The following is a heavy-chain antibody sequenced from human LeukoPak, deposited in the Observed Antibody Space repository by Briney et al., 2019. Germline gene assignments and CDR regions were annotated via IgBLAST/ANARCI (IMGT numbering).Heavy chain of an antibody. CDR1: GFTFSSYA. V-gene: IGHV3-23*01. CDR3: AKDLRYFDWLQEGLYFQH. J-gene: IGHJ1*01. Sequence: GVSLRLSCAPSGFTFSSYAMSWVRQAPGKGLEWVSAISGSGGSTYYADSVKGRFTISRDNSKNTLYLQMNSLRAEDTAVYYCAKDLRYFDWLQEGLYFQHWGQGTLVTVSS. CDR2: ISGSGGST. D-gene: IGHD3-9*01.